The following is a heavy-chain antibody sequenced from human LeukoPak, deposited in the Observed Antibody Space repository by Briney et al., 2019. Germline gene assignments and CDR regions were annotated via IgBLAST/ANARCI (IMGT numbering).Heavy chain of an antibody. V-gene: IGHV4-38-2*01. CDR3: ARQSIAARWFDP. CDR2: IYHSGST. D-gene: IGHD6-6*01. CDR1: GYSISSGYY. Sequence: PSETLSLTCAVSGYSISSGYYWGWIRQPPGKGLEWIGSIYHSGSTYYNPSLKSRVTISVDTSKNQFSLKLSSVTAADTAVYYCARQSIAARWFDPWGQGTLVTVSS. J-gene: IGHJ5*02.